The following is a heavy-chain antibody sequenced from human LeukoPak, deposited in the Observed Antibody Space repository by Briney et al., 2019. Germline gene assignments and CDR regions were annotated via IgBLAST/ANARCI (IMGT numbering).Heavy chain of an antibody. V-gene: IGHV4-34*01. D-gene: IGHD4-17*01. J-gene: IGHJ4*02. Sequence: SETLSLTCAVHGGSFSGYYWSWIRQPPGKGLEWIGEINHSGSTNYNPSLKSRVTISVDTSKNQFSLKLSSVTAADTAAYYCARWGYGDYDYFDYWGQGTLVTVSS. CDR2: INHSGST. CDR3: ARWGYGDYDYFDY. CDR1: GGSFSGYY.